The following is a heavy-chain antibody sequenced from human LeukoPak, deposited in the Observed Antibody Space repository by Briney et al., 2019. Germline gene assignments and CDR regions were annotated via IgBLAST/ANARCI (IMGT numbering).Heavy chain of an antibody. CDR2: INPNSGGT. Sequence: GASVKVSCKASGYTFTGYYMHWVRQAPGQGLEWMGRINPNSGGTNYAQNFQGRVTMTRDTSISTAYMELSRLRSDDTAVYYCARGYCSGGSCYSVENWFDPWGQGTLVTVSS. V-gene: IGHV1-2*06. D-gene: IGHD2-15*01. CDR1: GYTFTGYY. CDR3: ARGYCSGGSCYSVENWFDP. J-gene: IGHJ5*02.